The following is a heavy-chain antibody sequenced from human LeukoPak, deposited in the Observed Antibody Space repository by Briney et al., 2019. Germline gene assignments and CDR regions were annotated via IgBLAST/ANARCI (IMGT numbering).Heavy chain of an antibody. CDR3: AKLSTRQGHTTPRSYFDY. CDR1: GFTFSRYW. CDR2: INSDGSST. Sequence: GGSLRLSCAASGFTFSRYWMHWVRQAPGKGLVWVSRINSDGSSTNYADSVKGRFTISRDNTKNTLYLQMNSLRAEDTAVYYCAKLSTRQGHTTPRSYFDYWGQGTLVTVSS. D-gene: IGHD1-1*01. J-gene: IGHJ4*02. V-gene: IGHV3-74*01.